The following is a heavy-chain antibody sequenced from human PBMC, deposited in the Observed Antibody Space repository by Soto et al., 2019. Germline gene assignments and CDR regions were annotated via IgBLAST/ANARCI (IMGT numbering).Heavy chain of an antibody. V-gene: IGHV3-73*01. Sequence: GGSLSLSCAASGFPFSGSAMHWVRQASGKGLEWVGRIRSKANSYATAYAASVKGRFTISRDDSKNTAYLQMNSLKTEDTAVYYCTSSSSWDYWGQGTLVTVSS. D-gene: IGHD6-13*01. J-gene: IGHJ4*02. CDR3: TSSSSWDY. CDR1: GFPFSGSA. CDR2: IRSKANSYAT.